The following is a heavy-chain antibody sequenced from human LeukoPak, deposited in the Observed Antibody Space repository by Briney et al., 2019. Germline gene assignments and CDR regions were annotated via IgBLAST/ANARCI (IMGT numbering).Heavy chain of an antibody. CDR2: INTDGSST. Sequence: GGSLRLSCAASGFTFSSYWMHWVRQAPGKGLVWVSRINTDGSSTSYADSVKGRFTISRDNAKNTLYLQMNSLRAEDTALYYCAKDRGGQWLGLFDYWGQGTLVTVSS. D-gene: IGHD6-19*01. CDR3: AKDRGGQWLGLFDY. CDR1: GFTFSSYW. J-gene: IGHJ4*02. V-gene: IGHV3-74*01.